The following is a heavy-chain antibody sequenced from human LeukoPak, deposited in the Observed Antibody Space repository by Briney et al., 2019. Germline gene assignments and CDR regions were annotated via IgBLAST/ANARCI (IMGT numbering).Heavy chain of an antibody. D-gene: IGHD2-21*02. CDR2: IYYSGST. J-gene: IGHJ4*02. Sequence: SETLSLTCTVSGGSISSGDYYWSWIRQPPGKGLEWIGYIYYSGSTYYNPSLKSRVTISVDTSKTQFSLKLSSVAAADTAVYYCARDPLLGDHPIDYWGQGTLVTVSS. V-gene: IGHV4-30-4*01. CDR3: ARDPLLGDHPIDY. CDR1: GGSISSGDYY.